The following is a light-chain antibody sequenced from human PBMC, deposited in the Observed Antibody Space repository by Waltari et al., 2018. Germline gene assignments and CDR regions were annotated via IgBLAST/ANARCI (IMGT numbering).Light chain of an antibody. CDR3: HQYNSWPPYT. CDR2: GAS. CDR1: QNIGNN. J-gene: IGKJ2*01. Sequence: EIVMTQSPDTLSVSPGARATSSGRAMQNIGNNLAWYQQKPGPAPRLLIYGASSTAIGIPDRFSGSGSGTEFTLTISSLQAEDFAVYLCHQYNSWPPYTFGQGTKLEIK. V-gene: IGKV3-15*01.